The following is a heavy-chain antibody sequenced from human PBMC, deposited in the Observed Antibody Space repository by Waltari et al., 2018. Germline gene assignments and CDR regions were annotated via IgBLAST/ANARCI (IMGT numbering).Heavy chain of an antibody. J-gene: IGHJ6*02. CDR2: IYPADSDT. Sequence: EVQLVQSGAESNEPGASLKISCKGSGSSCSNSCMGWVRQMPGKGLEWMGNIYPADSDTRYSPSFQGQVTISTDKSISTAYLQWSSLKASDTGMYYCTRLSTETSYGMDVWGQGTTVTVSS. V-gene: IGHV5-51*01. CDR1: GSSCSNSC. CDR3: TRLSTETSYGMDV. D-gene: IGHD4-17*01.